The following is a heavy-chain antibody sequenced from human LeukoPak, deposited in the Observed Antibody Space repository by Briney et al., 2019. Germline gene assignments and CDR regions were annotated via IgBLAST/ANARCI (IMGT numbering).Heavy chain of an antibody. CDR3: AKVFSRSFDY. J-gene: IGHJ4*02. CDR1: GIIFSGYA. Sequence: GGSLRLSCAASGIIFSGYAMSWVRQAPGKGLEWVSSVTGDGDTTYYADSVKGRFTIPRDNSKNTLSLQMSSPRAEDTALYYCAKVFSRSFDYWGQGTPVTVSS. CDR2: VTGDGDTT. V-gene: IGHV3-23*01. D-gene: IGHD2-2*01.